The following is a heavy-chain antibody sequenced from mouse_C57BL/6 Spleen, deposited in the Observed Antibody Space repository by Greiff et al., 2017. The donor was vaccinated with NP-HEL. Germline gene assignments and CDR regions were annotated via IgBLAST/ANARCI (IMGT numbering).Heavy chain of an antibody. CDR3: ARDETTAYYFDY. CDR1: GYTFTSYW. CDR2: IDPSDSET. V-gene: IGHV1-52*01. D-gene: IGHD1-2*01. Sequence: QVQLQQPGAELVRPGSSVKLSCKASGYTFTSYWMHWVKQRPIQGLEWIGNIDPSDSETHYNQKFKDKATLTVDKSSSTAYMQLSSLTSEDSAVYYCARDETTAYYFDYWGQGTTLTVSS. J-gene: IGHJ2*01.